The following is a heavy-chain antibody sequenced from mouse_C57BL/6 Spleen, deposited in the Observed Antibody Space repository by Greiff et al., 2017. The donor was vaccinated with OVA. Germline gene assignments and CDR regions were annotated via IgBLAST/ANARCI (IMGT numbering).Heavy chain of an antibody. V-gene: IGHV1-26*01. D-gene: IGHD2-5*01. CDR2: INPNNGGT. J-gene: IGHJ3*01. CDR1: GYTFTDYY. Sequence: EVQLQQSGPELVKPGASVKISCKASGYTFTDYYMNWVKQSHGKSLEWIGDINPNNGGTSYNQKFKGKATLTVDKSSSTAYMELRSLTSEDSAVYYCARSGSNYRGFAYWGQGTLVTVSA. CDR3: ARSGSNYRGFAY.